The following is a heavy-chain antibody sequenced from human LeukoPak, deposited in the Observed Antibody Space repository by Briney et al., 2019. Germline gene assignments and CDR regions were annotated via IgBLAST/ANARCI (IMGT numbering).Heavy chain of an antibody. Sequence: GGSLRLSCAASGFTFSSYAMSWVRQAPGKGLEWVSAISGSGGSTYYADSVKGRFTISRDNSKNTLYLQMNSLRAEDAAVYYCATYSSSWYCFDYWGQGTLVTVSS. CDR1: GFTFSSYA. D-gene: IGHD6-13*01. J-gene: IGHJ4*02. V-gene: IGHV3-23*01. CDR3: ATYSSSWYCFDY. CDR2: ISGSGGST.